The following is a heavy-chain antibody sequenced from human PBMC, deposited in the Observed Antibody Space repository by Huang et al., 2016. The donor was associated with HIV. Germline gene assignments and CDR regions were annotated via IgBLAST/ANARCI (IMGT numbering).Heavy chain of an antibody. CDR3: AKVPTVVTFH. V-gene: IGHV3-23*01. CDR1: RFTFSTYA. J-gene: IGHJ4*02. Sequence: DVQLLESGGDFVQPGGSLRLSCAASRFTFSTYAMSWVRQAPGKGREWVSAISGSGDKTYYADSVKGRFTISRDNSKNTLFLQMNSLRAEDTAVYYCAKVPTVVTFHWGQGTLVTVSS. CDR2: ISGSGDKT. D-gene: IGHD2-21*02.